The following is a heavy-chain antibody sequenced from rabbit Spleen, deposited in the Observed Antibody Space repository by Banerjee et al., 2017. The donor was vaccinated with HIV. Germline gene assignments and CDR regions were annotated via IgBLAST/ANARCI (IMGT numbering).Heavy chain of an antibody. CDR2: IWTGGSGGS. J-gene: IGHJ4*01. D-gene: IGHD2-1*01. CDR1: GFSFNGNY. V-gene: IGHV1S45*01. Sequence: QEQLEESGGGLVTPGGTLTLTCTASGFSFNGNYICWVRQAPGKGLEWIGCIWTGGSGGSYYASWAKGRFTITKTSSTTVTLQVTSLTAADTATYFCARGSATMTMVITGYYLNLWGPGTLVTVS. CDR3: ARGSATMTMVITGYYLNL.